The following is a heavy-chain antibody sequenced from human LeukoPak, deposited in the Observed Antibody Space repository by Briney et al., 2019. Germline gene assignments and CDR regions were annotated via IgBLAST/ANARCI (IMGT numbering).Heavy chain of an antibody. V-gene: IGHV1-2*02. CDR2: INPNSGGT. CDR1: GYTFTGYY. Sequence: ASVKVSCKASGYTFTGYYMHWVRQAPGQGLEWMGWINPNSGGTNYAQKFQGRVTMTRDTSISTAYMELSRLRSDDTAVYYCARVSKVDGYPLLEYWGQGTLVTVSS. CDR3: ARVSKVDGYPLLEY. J-gene: IGHJ4*02. D-gene: IGHD5-24*01.